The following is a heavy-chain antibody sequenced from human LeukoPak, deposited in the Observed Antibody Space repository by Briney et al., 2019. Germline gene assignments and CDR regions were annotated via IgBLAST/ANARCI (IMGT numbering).Heavy chain of an antibody. CDR1: GASISSYY. Sequence: PSETLSLTCTVSGASISSYYWSWIRQPPGKGLEWIGYLYNSGSTSYNPSLKSRVTISLDASENQFSLKLSSVTAADTAVYYCARGFGSGSRLDNWGQGTLVTVSS. D-gene: IGHD3-10*01. V-gene: IGHV4-59*01. J-gene: IGHJ4*02. CDR3: ARGFGSGSRLDN. CDR2: LYNSGST.